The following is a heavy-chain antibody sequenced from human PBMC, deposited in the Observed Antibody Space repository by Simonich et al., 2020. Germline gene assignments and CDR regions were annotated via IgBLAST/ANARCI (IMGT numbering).Heavy chain of an antibody. CDR3: ATYYFDY. V-gene: IGHV3-23*01. CDR1: GFTFSSYA. Sequence: EVQLLESGGGLVQPGGSLRLSCAASGFTFSSYAMSCVRQAPGKRLEWVSAIRVSGGSTYYADSVKGRFPISRDNSKNTLYLQMNSLRAEDTAVYYCATYYFDYWGQGTLVTVSS. CDR2: IRVSGGST. J-gene: IGHJ4*02.